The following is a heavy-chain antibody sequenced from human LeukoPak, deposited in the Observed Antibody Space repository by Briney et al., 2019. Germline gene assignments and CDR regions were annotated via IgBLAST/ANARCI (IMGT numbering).Heavy chain of an antibody. CDR1: GYTFTSYA. V-gene: IGHV1-2*02. CDR3: ARDRYGDGFAHFDY. CDR2: ITPSGGT. D-gene: IGHD5-24*01. Sequence: ASVNVSCKASGYTFTSYAMHWVRQAPGQGLEWMGWITPSGGTNYLQKFQGRVAITRDTSITTAYMDLSRLTSDDTAVYYCARDRYGDGFAHFDYWGQGALVTVSS. J-gene: IGHJ4*02.